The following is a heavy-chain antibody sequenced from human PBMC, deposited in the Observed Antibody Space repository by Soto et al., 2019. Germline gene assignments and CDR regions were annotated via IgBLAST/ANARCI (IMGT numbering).Heavy chain of an antibody. J-gene: IGHJ4*02. CDR3: VRSRQYILSYFDY. D-gene: IGHD2-15*01. V-gene: IGHV3-48*01. Sequence: EEQLVESGGGLVQPGGSLRLSCTASQFTFSSYSMNWIRQAPGEGLEWVSYISTTSGTIHYADSVKGRFTVCRDNDKNSLYLEMNSLRPEDTAVYYCVRSRQYILSYFDYWGQGALGTVSS. CDR2: ISTTSGTI. CDR1: QFTFSSYS.